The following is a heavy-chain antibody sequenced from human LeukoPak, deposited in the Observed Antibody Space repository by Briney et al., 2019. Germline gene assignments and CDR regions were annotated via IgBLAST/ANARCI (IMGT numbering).Heavy chain of an antibody. Sequence: SETLSLTCTVSGGSISSSTYSWGWIRQAPGKGLEWIGNIYYSGSTYYNPSLKSRVSVSVDTSKNQFSLRLSSVTAADTAIYYCARDSGSYAFDIWGQGTMVTVSS. CDR1: GGSISSSTYS. V-gene: IGHV4-39*01. J-gene: IGHJ3*02. CDR2: IYYSGST. D-gene: IGHD1-26*01. CDR3: ARDSGSYAFDI.